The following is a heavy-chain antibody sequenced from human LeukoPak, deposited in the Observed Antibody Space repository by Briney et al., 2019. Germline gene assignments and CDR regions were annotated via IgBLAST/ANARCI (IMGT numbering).Heavy chain of an antibody. CDR1: GGSISSGNYY. J-gene: IGHJ4*02. D-gene: IGHD3-22*01. CDR2: IYYSGNT. CDR3: AREVPYYGSSGYYLDY. Sequence: SQTQSLTCTVSGGSISSGNYYWSWIRQHPGKGLEWIGYIYYSGNTYYNPSLKSRVTISVDTSKSQFSLMVNSVTAADTAVYYCAREVPYYGSSGYYLDYWGQGTLVTVSS. V-gene: IGHV4-31*03.